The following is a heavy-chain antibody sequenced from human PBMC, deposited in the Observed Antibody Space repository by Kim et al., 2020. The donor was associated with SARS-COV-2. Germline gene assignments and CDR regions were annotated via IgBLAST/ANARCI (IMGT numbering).Heavy chain of an antibody. J-gene: IGHJ4*02. V-gene: IGHV4-59*13. CDR3: ARAPYYVYVWGSYRYTNNRPYYFDY. D-gene: IGHD3-16*02. Sequence: SETLSLTCTVSGGSISSYYWSWIRQPPGKGLEWIGYIYYSGSTNYNPSLKSRVTISVDTSKNQFSLKLSSVTAADTAVYYCARAPYYVYVWGSYRYTNNRPYYFDYWGQGTLVTVSS. CDR2: IYYSGST. CDR1: GGSISSYY.